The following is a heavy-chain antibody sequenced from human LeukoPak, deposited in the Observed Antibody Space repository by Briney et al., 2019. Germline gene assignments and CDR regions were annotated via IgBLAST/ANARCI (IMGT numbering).Heavy chain of an antibody. CDR2: ISANGADE. CDR3: ANYRKPQGLDY. V-gene: IGHV3-23*01. D-gene: IGHD1-14*01. J-gene: IGHJ4*02. CDR1: RFPFSTYA. Sequence: GGSLTLSCAVSRFPFSTYAMSWVRQAPGQGPEWVSAISANGADEYYADSVRGRFTISRDNSKNTLFLQMTSLGVEDTAVYYCANYRKPQGLDYWGQGTLVTDSS.